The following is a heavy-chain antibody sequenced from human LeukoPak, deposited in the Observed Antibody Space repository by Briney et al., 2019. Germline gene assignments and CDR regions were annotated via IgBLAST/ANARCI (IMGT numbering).Heavy chain of an antibody. D-gene: IGHD1-26*01. V-gene: IGHV4-4*02. CDR3: ARGGVGATTMPDWYFDL. CDR2: IYHSAST. J-gene: IGHJ2*01. CDR1: GGSVINTNW. Sequence: SETLSLTCGVSGGSVINTNWWTCIRQPPGKGLEWIGEIYHSASTNYNPSLKSRVTISVDTSKNQFSLKLSSVTAADTAVYYCARGGVGATTMPDWYFDLWGRGTLVTVSS.